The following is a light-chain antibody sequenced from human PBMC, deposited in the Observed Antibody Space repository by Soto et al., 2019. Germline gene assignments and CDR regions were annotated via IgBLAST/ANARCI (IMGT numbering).Light chain of an antibody. J-gene: IGLJ2*01. CDR1: SNDVGGYDY. V-gene: IGLV2-14*01. Sequence: TQPASVSGSPGQSITISCSGTSNDVGGYDYVSWYQQHPGKAPKLVIYEVSNRPSWVSNRFSGSKSGNTASLTISGLQPEDEADYYCNSYTSSSTLVFGGGTKVTVL. CDR2: EVS. CDR3: NSYTSSSTLV.